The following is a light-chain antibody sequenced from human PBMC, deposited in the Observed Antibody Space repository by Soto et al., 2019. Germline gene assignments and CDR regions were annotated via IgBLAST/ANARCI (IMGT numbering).Light chain of an antibody. V-gene: IGKV3D-15*01. CDR2: GAS. CDR1: QSITSN. CDR3: PQYNNWCLT. Sequence: ETVMTQSPATLSVSPGEGATLSCRASQSITSNLAWYQQKPGQAPRLLLSGASIRAPGIPARFSGSGSGTELTLTISSLQSEDFADYYCPQYNNWCLTFGGGTKVDIK. J-gene: IGKJ4*01.